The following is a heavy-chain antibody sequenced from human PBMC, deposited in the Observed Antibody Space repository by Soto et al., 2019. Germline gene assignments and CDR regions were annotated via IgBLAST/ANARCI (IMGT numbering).Heavy chain of an antibody. Sequence: QVQLQQWGAGLLKPSETLSLTCAVYGGSFSGYYWSWIRQPPGKGLEWIGEINHSGSTNYNPSLKTRVTISADTSKNQFSLKLSSVTAADTAVYYCARGSRIAAAGGWFDPWGQGTLVTVSS. CDR1: GGSFSGYY. CDR2: INHSGST. J-gene: IGHJ5*02. CDR3: ARGSRIAAAGGWFDP. D-gene: IGHD6-13*01. V-gene: IGHV4-34*01.